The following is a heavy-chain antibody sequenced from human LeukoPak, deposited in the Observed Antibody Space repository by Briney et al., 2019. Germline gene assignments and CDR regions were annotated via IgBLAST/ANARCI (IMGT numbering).Heavy chain of an antibody. D-gene: IGHD6-19*01. CDR3: AKGSRSIAVDNLCDY. V-gene: IGHV4-4*02. Sequence: SGTLSLTCAVSGGSISSSNWWSWVRQPPGKGLEWIGEIYHSGSTNYNPSLKSRVTISVDKSKNQFSLKLSSVTAADTAVYYCAKGSRSIAVDNLCDYWGQGSLVTVSS. CDR1: GGSISSSNW. J-gene: IGHJ4*02. CDR2: IYHSGST.